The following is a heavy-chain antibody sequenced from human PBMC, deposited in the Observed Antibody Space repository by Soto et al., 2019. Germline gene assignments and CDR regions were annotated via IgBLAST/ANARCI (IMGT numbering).Heavy chain of an antibody. CDR3: ACLGGDCSSSSCFGFCGMDV. V-gene: IGHV4-39*01. CDR2: FYYTEYTT. D-gene: IGHD2-2*01. CDR1: GGSITSSSYS. Sequence: SETLSLTCAVSGGSITSSSYSWGWVRQPPGKGLEWIATFYYTEYTTHYNPSLKSRVTISIDTSKNQFSLILTSVTAADTAVYCFACLGGDCSSSSCFGFCGMDVWGQGTTVTVSS. J-gene: IGHJ6*02.